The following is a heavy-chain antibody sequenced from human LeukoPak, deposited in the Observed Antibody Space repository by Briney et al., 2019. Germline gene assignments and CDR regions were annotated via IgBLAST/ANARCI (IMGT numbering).Heavy chain of an antibody. Sequence: PGGSLRPSCAASGFSFSSYWMHWVRQVPGKGLVWVSRIKSDGTTTSYADSVKGRFTISRDNAKNTLYLQMNSLRAEDTAVYYCARVDMATAALFDYWGQGTLVTVSS. CDR2: IKSDGTTT. V-gene: IGHV3-74*01. J-gene: IGHJ4*02. CDR3: ARVDMATAALFDY. D-gene: IGHD5-24*01. CDR1: GFSFSSYW.